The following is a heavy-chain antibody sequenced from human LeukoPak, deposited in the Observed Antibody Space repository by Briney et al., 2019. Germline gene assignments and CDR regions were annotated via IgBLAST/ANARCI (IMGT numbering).Heavy chain of an antibody. CDR2: VSDTGST. CDR3: GRLDYYESGKTDS. CDR1: GGSISTYY. V-gene: IGHV4-59*08. D-gene: IGHD3-10*01. J-gene: IGHJ4*02. Sequence: SETLSLTCTVSGGSISTYYWSWVRQPPGKGLEWIGCVSDTGSTNYGPSLKSRVTISVDTSKNQFSLELNSVTAPDTAVYYCGRLDYYESGKTDSWGQGILVTVSS.